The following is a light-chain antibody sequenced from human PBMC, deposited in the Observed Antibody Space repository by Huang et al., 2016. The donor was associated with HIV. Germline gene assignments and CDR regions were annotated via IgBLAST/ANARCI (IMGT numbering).Light chain of an antibody. V-gene: IGKV3-15*01. CDR2: GAS. CDR1: QSITTN. J-gene: IGKJ2*01. Sequence: EIVMTQSPATLSVSPGERATLSCRASQSITTNLAWYQQKPGQAPRLLIYGASNRASGIPARCSCSGSGTDFTLTISSLQSEDFALYYCQQYNDWPPYTFGQGTKLEIK. CDR3: QQYNDWPPYT.